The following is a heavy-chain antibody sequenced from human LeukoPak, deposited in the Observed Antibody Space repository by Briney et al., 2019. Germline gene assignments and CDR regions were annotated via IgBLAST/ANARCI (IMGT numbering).Heavy chain of an antibody. Sequence: PSETLSLTCAVSGVSISTSEWWIWVRQPPGQGLEWIGEIHRDGRTRYNPSLTSRVTMSMDYSKNQFSLNVRFVTAADTAIYYCGKTDIYFNPIDYWGPGSLVTVS. V-gene: IGHV4-4*02. CDR3: GKTDIYFNPIDY. CDR2: IHRDGRT. D-gene: IGHD3-9*01. CDR1: GVSISTSEW. J-gene: IGHJ4*02.